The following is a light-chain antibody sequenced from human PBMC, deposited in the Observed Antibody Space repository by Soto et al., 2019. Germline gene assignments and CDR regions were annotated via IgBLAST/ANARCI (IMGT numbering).Light chain of an antibody. J-gene: IGLJ1*01. CDR2: GNS. CDR3: QSYDSSEGV. CDR1: SSNIGAGYD. Sequence: QSVLTQPPSLSADPGQRVTISCTGSSSNIGAGYDVHWYQQLPGTAPKLLIYGNSKRPSGVPDRFSGSKSGTSASLAIAGLEAEDEADYYCQSYDSSEGVFGTGTKVTVL. V-gene: IGLV1-40*01.